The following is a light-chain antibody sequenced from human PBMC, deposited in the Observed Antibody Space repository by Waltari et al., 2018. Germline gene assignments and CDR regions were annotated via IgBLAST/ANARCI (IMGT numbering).Light chain of an antibody. Sequence: EVLMTQSPPTLSVSPGEGATLPCRTSQSISRNLAWYQQKPGQAPRLLIYGASTRAPGIPARFSGSGSGTEFTLTISSLQSEDFAVYYCQQYNNWRTFGQGTKLEI. V-gene: IGKV3-15*01. J-gene: IGKJ2*01. CDR2: GAS. CDR1: QSISRN. CDR3: QQYNNWRT.